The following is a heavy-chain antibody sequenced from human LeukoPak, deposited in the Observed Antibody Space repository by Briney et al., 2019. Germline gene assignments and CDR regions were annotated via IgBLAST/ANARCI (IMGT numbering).Heavy chain of an antibody. V-gene: IGHV3-11*01. Sequence: PGGSLRLSCAASGFTFSDYYMSWIRQAPGKGLEWVSYISSSGSTIYYADSVKGRFTISRDNAKNSLYLQMNSLRAEDTAVYYCARAISHRDTISGVVIAQYYFDYWGQGTLVTVSS. CDR2: ISSSGSTI. CDR1: GFTFSDYY. J-gene: IGHJ4*02. CDR3: ARAISHRDTISGVVIAQYYFDY. D-gene: IGHD3-3*01.